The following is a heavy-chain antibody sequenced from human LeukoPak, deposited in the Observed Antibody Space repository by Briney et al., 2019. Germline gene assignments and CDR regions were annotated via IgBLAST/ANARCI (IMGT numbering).Heavy chain of an antibody. V-gene: IGHV1-69*04. Sequence: ASVKVSCKASGGTFSSYAISWVRQAPGQGLEWMGRIIPILGISNYAQKFQGRVTITADKSPSTAYMELSSLRSEDTAVYYCASGLLGSAIDYWGQGTLVTVSS. CDR3: ASGLLGSAIDY. D-gene: IGHD2-15*01. CDR1: GGTFSSYA. J-gene: IGHJ4*02. CDR2: IIPILGIS.